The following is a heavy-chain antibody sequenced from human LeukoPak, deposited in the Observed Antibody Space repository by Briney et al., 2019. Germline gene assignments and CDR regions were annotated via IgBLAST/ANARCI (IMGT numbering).Heavy chain of an antibody. CDR2: ISGSGGST. D-gene: IGHD2/OR15-2a*01. CDR1: GFTFSSRA. Sequence: QPGGSLRLSCAASGFTFSSRAMSWVRQAPGKGLEWVSAISGSGGSTYYADSVKGRFTISRDNSKNTLYLQMNSLRAEDTAVYYCAKYFYSNYYYGMDVWGQGTTVTVSS. J-gene: IGHJ6*02. V-gene: IGHV3-23*01. CDR3: AKYFYSNYYYGMDV.